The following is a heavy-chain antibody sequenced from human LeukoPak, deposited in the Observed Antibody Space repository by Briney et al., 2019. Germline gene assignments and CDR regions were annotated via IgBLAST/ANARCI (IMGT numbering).Heavy chain of an antibody. J-gene: IGHJ4*02. V-gene: IGHV4-59*01. D-gene: IGHD2-2*01. CDR2: IYYSGST. Sequence: SETLSLTCTVSGGSISSYYWSWIRQPPGKGLEWIGYIYYSGSTNYNPSPKSRVTISVDTSKNQFSLKLSSVTAADTAVYYCARGEVPAAYDYWGQGTLVTVSS. CDR3: ARGEVPAAYDY. CDR1: GGSISSYY.